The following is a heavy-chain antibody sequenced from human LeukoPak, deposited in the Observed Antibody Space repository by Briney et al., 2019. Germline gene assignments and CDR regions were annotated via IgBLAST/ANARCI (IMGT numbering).Heavy chain of an antibody. D-gene: IGHD2-2*01. CDR2: INLNSGGT. J-gene: IGHJ5*02. V-gene: IGHV1-2*02. Sequence: ASVKVSCKASGYTFTGYYMHWVRQAPGQGLEWMGWINLNSGGTNYAQKFQGRVTMTRDTSISTAYMELSRLRSDDTAVYYCARRGRRYCSSTSCYGWFDPWGQGTLVTVSS. CDR3: ARRGRRYCSSTSCYGWFDP. CDR1: GYTFTGYY.